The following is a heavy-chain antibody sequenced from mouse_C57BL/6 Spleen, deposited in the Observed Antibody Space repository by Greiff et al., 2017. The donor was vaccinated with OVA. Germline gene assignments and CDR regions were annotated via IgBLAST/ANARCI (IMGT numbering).Heavy chain of an antibody. CDR3: ARDDYEGAWFAY. J-gene: IGHJ3*01. D-gene: IGHD2-4*01. Sequence: EVKLMESGGGLVKPGGSLKLSCAASGFTFSDYGMHWVRQAPEKGLEWVAYISSGSGTIYYADTVKGRFTISRDNAKNTLFLQMTSLRSEDTAMYYCARDDYEGAWFAYWGQGTLVTVSA. V-gene: IGHV5-17*01. CDR1: GFTFSDYG. CDR2: ISSGSGTI.